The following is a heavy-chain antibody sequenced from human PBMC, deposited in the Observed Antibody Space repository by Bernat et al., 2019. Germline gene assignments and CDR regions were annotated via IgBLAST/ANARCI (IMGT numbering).Heavy chain of an antibody. CDR2: IYPGDSDT. V-gene: IGHV5-51*01. Sequence: EMQLVQSGAEVKKPGESLKISCKGSGYNFTTYWIGWVRQMPGKGLEWMGIIYPGDSDTRYSPSLQGQVTISVDKSISIAYLQWSSLKASDTAIYYCARRGQMAGSVGDAFGFWRQGTMVTVSS. D-gene: IGHD6-19*01. J-gene: IGHJ3*01. CDR3: ARRGQMAGSVGDAFGF. CDR1: GYNFTTYW.